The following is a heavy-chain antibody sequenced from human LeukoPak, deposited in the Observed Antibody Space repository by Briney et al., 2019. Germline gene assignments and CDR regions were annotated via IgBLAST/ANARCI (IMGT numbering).Heavy chain of an antibody. CDR2: IYPGDSDT. V-gene: IGHV5-51*01. D-gene: IGHD6-19*01. CDR1: GYGFTSYW. CDR3: ARYPGIAVAGTGYFDY. J-gene: IGHJ4*02. Sequence: GESLQISCKGSGYGFTSYWIGWVRQMPGKGLEWMGIIYPGDSDTRYSPSFQGQVTISADKSISTAYLQWSSLKASDTAMYYCARYPGIAVAGTGYFDYWGQGTLVTVSS.